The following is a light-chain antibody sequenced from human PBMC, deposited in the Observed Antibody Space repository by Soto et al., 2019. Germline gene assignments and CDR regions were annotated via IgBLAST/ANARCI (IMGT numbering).Light chain of an antibody. Sequence: DIQMTQSPSSLSASVGDRVTITCRASQSIRSYLNWYQQKPGKAPKLLIYGASTLQSGVLPRFSGSGSGTDFTLTISSLQPEDFATYYCQQSYSNLRTFGQGTKVEIK. J-gene: IGKJ2*01. V-gene: IGKV1-39*01. CDR2: GAS. CDR3: QQSYSNLRT. CDR1: QSIRSY.